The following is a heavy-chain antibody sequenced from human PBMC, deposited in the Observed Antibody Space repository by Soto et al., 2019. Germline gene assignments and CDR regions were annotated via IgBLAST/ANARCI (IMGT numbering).Heavy chain of an antibody. Sequence: QITLKESGPTLVRPTQTLTLTCTFSGFSFTATGVAVAWIRQPPGKALEWVALIHWDNEKWYSPSLNNRLTITKDTSKNQVVLTLTDMGHVDTATYYFAGGWFHFDSWGQGMLVTVSS. D-gene: IGHD6-19*01. CDR3: AGGWFHFDS. CDR2: IHWDNEK. CDR1: GFSFTATGVA. V-gene: IGHV2-5*02. J-gene: IGHJ4*02.